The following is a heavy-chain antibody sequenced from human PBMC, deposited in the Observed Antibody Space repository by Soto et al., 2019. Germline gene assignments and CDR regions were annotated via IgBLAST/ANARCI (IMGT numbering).Heavy chain of an antibody. J-gene: IGHJ4*02. CDR1: GFTFSSYA. CDR3: AKARYYDFWSGYFGDFDY. CDR2: ISGSGGST. D-gene: IGHD3-3*01. Sequence: GGSLRLSCAASGFTFSSYAMSWVRQAPGKGLEWVSAISGSGGSTYYADSVKGRFTISRDNSKNTLYLQMNSLRAEDTAVYYCAKARYYDFWSGYFGDFDYWGQGTLVTVSS. V-gene: IGHV3-23*01.